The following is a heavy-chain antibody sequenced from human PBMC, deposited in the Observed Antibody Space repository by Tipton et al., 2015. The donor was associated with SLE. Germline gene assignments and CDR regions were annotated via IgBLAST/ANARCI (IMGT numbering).Heavy chain of an antibody. J-gene: IGHJ4*02. D-gene: IGHD3-3*01. Sequence: TLSLTCSVSGGSITNSNYFWGWIRQPPGKGLRWIGNIYYSGSPYYNPSLKSRVTISVNTSKNQFSLRLSSVTAADTAMFYCASGTLEWSHEPDYWGQGTLVTVSS. CDR1: GGSITNSNYF. V-gene: IGHV4-39*07. CDR3: ASGTLEWSHEPDY. CDR2: IYYSGSP.